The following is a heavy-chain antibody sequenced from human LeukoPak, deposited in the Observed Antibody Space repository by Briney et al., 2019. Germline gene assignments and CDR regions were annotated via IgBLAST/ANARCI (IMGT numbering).Heavy chain of an antibody. J-gene: IGHJ1*01. CDR1: GFRFSDYY. CDR3: AKDAPAAAGNVREEYFQH. CDR2: IVSSGSYT. Sequence: GGSLRLSCAASGFRFSDYYINWVRQAPGKGLEWLSYIVSSGSYTNYADSVKGRFTISRDNAKNSLYLEMNSLRAEDTAVYYCAKDAPAAAGNVREEYFQHWGQGTLVTVSS. V-gene: IGHV3-11*05. D-gene: IGHD6-13*01.